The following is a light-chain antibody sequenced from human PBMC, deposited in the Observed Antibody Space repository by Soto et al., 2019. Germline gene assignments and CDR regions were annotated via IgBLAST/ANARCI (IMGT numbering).Light chain of an antibody. V-gene: IGKV3-11*01. Sequence: EIVRTQSPDTLSVSPGERVTLSCRSSQSVSNNYLAWYQQKPGQAPRLLIYDTSNRATGIPARFSGSGSGTDFTLTISSLAPEDFAVYYCQQREHWPPITFGQGTLLEIK. J-gene: IGKJ5*01. CDR2: DTS. CDR1: QSVSNNY. CDR3: QQREHWPPIT.